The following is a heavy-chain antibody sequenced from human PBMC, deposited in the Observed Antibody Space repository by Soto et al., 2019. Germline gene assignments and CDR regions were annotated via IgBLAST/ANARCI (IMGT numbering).Heavy chain of an antibody. CDR3: ARDAGPFSTSCPY. Sequence: PGGSLRLSCAASGFTFSSYGMHWVRQAPGKGLEWVAVIWYDGSNKYYADSVKGRFTISRDNSKNTLYLQMNSLRAEDTAVYYCARDAGPFSTSCPYWGQGTLVTVSS. J-gene: IGHJ4*02. V-gene: IGHV3-33*01. D-gene: IGHD2-2*01. CDR1: GFTFSSYG. CDR2: IWYDGSNK.